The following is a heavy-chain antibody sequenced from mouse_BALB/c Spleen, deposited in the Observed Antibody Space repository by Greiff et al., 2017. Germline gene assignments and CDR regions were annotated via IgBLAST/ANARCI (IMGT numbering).Heavy chain of an antibody. D-gene: IGHD2-2*01. CDR2: INSNGGST. CDR3: ARGDYGYDDGFAY. Sequence: EVMLVESGGGLVQPGGSLKLSCAASGFTFSSYGMSWVRQTPDKRLELVATINSNGGSTYYPDSVKGRFTISRDNAKNTLYLQMSSLKSEDTAMYYCARGDYGYDDGFAYWGQGTLVTVSA. CDR1: GFTFSSYG. V-gene: IGHV5-6-3*01. J-gene: IGHJ3*01.